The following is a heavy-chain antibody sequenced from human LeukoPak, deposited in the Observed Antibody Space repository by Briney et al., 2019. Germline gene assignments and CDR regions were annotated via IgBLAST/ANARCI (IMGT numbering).Heavy chain of an antibody. J-gene: IGHJ5*02. CDR1: GFTFSSYA. Sequence: PGGSLRLSCAASGFTFSSYAMSWVRQAPGKGLEWVSAISGSGGSTYYADSVKGRFTISRDNSKNTLYLQMNSLRAEDTAVYYCAKDHGGCSGGSCYSGRFDPWGQGTLVTVSS. CDR3: AKDHGGCSGGSCYSGRFDP. CDR2: ISGSGGST. V-gene: IGHV3-23*01. D-gene: IGHD2-15*01.